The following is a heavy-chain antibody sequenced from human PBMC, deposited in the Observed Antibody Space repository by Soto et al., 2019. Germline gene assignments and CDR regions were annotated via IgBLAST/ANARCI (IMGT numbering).Heavy chain of an antibody. V-gene: IGHV3-7*05. CDR3: AREGDIVATTRFYYYYYGMDV. Sequence: LSLTCAASGFTFSSYWMSWVRQAPGKGLEWVANIKQDGSEKYYVDSVKGRFTISRDNAKNSLYLQMNSLRAEDTAVYYCAREGDIVATTRFYYYYYGMDVWGQGTTVTVSS. CDR1: GFTFSSYW. J-gene: IGHJ6*02. D-gene: IGHD5-12*01. CDR2: IKQDGSEK.